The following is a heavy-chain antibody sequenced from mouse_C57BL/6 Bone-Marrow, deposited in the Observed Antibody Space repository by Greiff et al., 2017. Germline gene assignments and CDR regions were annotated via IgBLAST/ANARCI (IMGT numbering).Heavy chain of an antibody. V-gene: IGHV1-64*01. Sequence: QLQLQQPGAELVKPGASVQLSCKASGYTFTNYWMNWVKQRPGQGLEWIGMMHPDGGSPDYNEKFKSEATLSVAKSSRTAYMELSSLTSEDSAVYCCARSYDYDDYTMDYWGQGTSVTVAS. J-gene: IGHJ4*01. CDR1: GYTFTNYW. CDR2: MHPDGGSP. D-gene: IGHD2-4*01. CDR3: ARSYDYDDYTMDY.